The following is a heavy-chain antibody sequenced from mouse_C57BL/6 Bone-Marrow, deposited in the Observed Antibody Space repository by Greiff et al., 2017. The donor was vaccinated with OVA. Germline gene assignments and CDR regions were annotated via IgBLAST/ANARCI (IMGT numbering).Heavy chain of an antibody. D-gene: IGHD1-1*01. CDR3: ARWDYGSSYGFAD. V-gene: IGHV5-17*01. CDR1: GFTFSDYG. CDR2: IRSGGSTI. Sequence: EVQRVESGGGLVTPGGSLKLSCAASGFTFSDYGIHWVRQAPEKGLEWVAYIRSGGSTIYYSATVRGRFTISRDNAKNTLFQQMTSMRSEDTAMYYCARWDYGSSYGFADWGKGTLVTVSA. J-gene: IGHJ3*01.